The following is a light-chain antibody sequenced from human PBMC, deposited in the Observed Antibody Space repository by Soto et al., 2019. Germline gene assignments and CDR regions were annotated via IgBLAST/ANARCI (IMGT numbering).Light chain of an antibody. CDR1: SSDVGSYNL. CDR3: CSYAGSSTLV. CDR2: EGT. V-gene: IGLV2-23*01. Sequence: QSVLTQSASVSGSPGQSITISCTGISSDVGSYNLVSWYQQYPGKAPKLIIYEGTKRPSGVSNRFSGSKSGNTASLTISGRQAEDEADYYCCSYAGSSTLVFGGGTKLTVL. J-gene: IGLJ2*01.